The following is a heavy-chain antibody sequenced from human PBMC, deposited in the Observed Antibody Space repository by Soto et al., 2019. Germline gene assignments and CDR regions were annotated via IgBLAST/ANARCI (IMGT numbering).Heavy chain of an antibody. J-gene: IGHJ5*02. D-gene: IGHD2-21*01. CDR2: IFSSDET. Sequence: QVTLKESGPVLVKPTETLTLTCAVSGFSVSSPKISVSWIRQPPGKALEWLAQIFSSDETSYNTSLKSRLTISKDISKCQVVLTMTDMDPMDTATYYCAWVPDCADWFVPWGQGILVTVSS. V-gene: IGHV2-26*01. CDR1: GFSVSSPKIS. CDR3: AWVPDCADWFVP.